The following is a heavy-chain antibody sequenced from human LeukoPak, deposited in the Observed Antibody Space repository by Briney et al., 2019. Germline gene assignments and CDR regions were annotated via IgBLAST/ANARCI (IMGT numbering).Heavy chain of an antibody. CDR3: ARSGYSFGGPGDV. Sequence: GGSLRLSCAASGFTFDDYTMHWVRQAPGKGLEWVSLISWDGGSTYYADSVKGRFTISRDNSKNSLYLQMNSLRAEDTAVYYCARSGYSFGGPGDVWGKGTTVTVSS. J-gene: IGHJ6*04. CDR2: ISWDGGST. CDR1: GFTFDDYT. V-gene: IGHV3-43*01. D-gene: IGHD5-18*01.